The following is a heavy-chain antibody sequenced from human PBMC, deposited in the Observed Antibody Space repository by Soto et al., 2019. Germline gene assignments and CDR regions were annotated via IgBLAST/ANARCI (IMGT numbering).Heavy chain of an antibody. V-gene: IGHV3-53*01. J-gene: IGHJ3*02. CDR3: AKETATGGGAFDI. CDR2: IYSGGYT. CDR1: GFTVSNNY. D-gene: IGHD2-8*02. Sequence: GGSLTLASAVSGFTVSNNYVSWVRQAPGKGLDGVSVIYSGGYTAYGDSVKGRFTISRDNSKNTVYLQMNSLTAGDTAVYYCAKETATGGGAFDIWGQGTMVTVSS.